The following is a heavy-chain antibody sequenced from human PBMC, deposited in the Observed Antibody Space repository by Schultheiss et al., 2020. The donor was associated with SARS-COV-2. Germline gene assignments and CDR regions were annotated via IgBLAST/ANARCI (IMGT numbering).Heavy chain of an antibody. CDR2: IKSKTDGGTT. CDR1: GFTFSNAW. J-gene: IGHJ3*02. CDR3: ATYSSSHDAFDI. Sequence: GGSLRLSCAASGFTFSNAWMSWVRQAPGKGLEWVGRIKSKTDGGTTDYAAPVKGRFTISRDDSKNTLYLQMNSLRAEDTAVYYCATYSSSHDAFDIWGQGTMVTVSS. D-gene: IGHD6-6*01. V-gene: IGHV3-15*01.